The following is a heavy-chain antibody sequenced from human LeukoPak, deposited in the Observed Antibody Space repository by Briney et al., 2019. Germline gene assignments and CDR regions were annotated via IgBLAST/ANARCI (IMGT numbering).Heavy chain of an antibody. D-gene: IGHD2/OR15-2a*01. CDR2: IDPSDSYT. CDR3: ARLGPIDIKNDDYYYYYGMDA. CDR1: GYSFTSYW. J-gene: IGHJ6*02. V-gene: IGHV5-10-1*01. Sequence: GESLKISCKGSGYSFTSYWISWVRQMPGKGLEWMGRIDPSDSYTNYSPSFQGHVTISADKSISTAYLQWSSLKASGTAMYYCARLGPIDIKNDDYYYYYGMDAWGQGTTVTVSS.